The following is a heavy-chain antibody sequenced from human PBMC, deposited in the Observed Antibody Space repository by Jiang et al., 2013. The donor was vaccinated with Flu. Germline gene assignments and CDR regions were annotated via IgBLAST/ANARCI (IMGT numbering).Heavy chain of an antibody. J-gene: IGHJ3*02. CDR2: ISWNSGSI. CDR3: AKDKVDDWYDSSGYDAFDI. CDR1: GFTFDDYA. V-gene: IGHV3-9*01. D-gene: IGHD3-22*01. Sequence: GGLVQPGRSLRLSCAASGFTFDDYAMHWVRQAPGKGLEWVSGISWNSGSIGYADSVKGRFTISRDNAKNSLYLQMNSLRAEDTALYYCAKDKVDDWYDSSGYDAFDIWGQGTMVTVSS.